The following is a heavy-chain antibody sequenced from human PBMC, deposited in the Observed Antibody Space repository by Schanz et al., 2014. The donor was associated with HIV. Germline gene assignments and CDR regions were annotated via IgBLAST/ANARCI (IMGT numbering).Heavy chain of an antibody. CDR2: IKQDGSEK. J-gene: IGHJ4*02. CDR1: GLMFSSYW. V-gene: IGHV3-7*01. Sequence: VQPVESGGGVVQPGRSQRLSCAASGLMFSSYWMSWVRQAPGKGLEWVANIKQDGSEKYYVESVKGRFTISRDIAKNSLYLQMNSLRAEDTAVYFCARDSTDYFDSSGYCDYWGQGTLVTVHS. CDR3: ARDSTDYFDSSGYCDY. D-gene: IGHD3-22*01.